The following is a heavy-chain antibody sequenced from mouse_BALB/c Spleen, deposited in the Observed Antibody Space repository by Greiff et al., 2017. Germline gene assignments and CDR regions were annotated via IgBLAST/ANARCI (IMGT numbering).Heavy chain of an antibody. CDR1: GFTFSSFG. J-gene: IGHJ4*01. V-gene: IGHV5-17*02. CDR3: ARGGFIDYAMDY. CDR2: ISSGSSTI. D-gene: IGHD1-1*01. Sequence: EVQVVESGGGLVQPGGSRKLSCAASGFTFSSFGMHWVRQAPEKGLEWVAYISSGSSTIYYADTVKGRFTISRDNPKNTLFLQMTSLRSEDTAMYYCARGGFIDYAMDYWGQGTSVTVSS.